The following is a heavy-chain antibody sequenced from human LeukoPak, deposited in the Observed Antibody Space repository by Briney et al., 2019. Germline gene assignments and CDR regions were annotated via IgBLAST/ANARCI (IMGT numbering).Heavy chain of an antibody. Sequence: SETLSLTCTVSGGSISSSSYYWGWIRQPPGKGLEWIGSIYYSASTYYNPSLKSRVTISVDTSKNQFSLKLSSVTAADTAVYYCARWTSRLYYFDYWGQGTLVTVSS. CDR1: GGSISSSSYY. D-gene: IGHD3/OR15-3a*01. CDR3: ARWTSRLYYFDY. CDR2: IYYSAST. J-gene: IGHJ4*02. V-gene: IGHV4-39*07.